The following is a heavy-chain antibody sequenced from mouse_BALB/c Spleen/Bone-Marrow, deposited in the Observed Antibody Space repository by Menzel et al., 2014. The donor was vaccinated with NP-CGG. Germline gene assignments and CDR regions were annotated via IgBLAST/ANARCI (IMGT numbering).Heavy chain of an antibody. CDR3: ARGRTTVVSDY. CDR2: IEPSDSYT. CDR1: GYTFTNYW. V-gene: IGHV1-69*02. J-gene: IGHJ2*01. D-gene: IGHD1-1*01. Sequence: VKLQESGAEVVKPGASVKVSCKASGYTFTNYWMQWVKQRPGQGLEWIGEIEPSDSYTNYNQDFKGKATLTVDKSSSTAYMQLSSLTSEDSAVYYCARGRTTVVSDYWGQGTSHSLL.